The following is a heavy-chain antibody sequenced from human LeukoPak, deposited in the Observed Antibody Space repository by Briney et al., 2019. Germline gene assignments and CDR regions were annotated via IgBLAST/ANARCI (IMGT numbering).Heavy chain of an antibody. Sequence: PGGSLRLSCAASGFTFRDYVMNWVRQAPGKGLEWVSSLTGNGGSIYYADSVKGRFTISRDNSKNTLYLQMNSLRAEDTAVYYCAKGRGTTGFFDYWGQGTLVTVSS. J-gene: IGHJ4*02. CDR2: LTGNGGSI. D-gene: IGHD1-14*01. CDR1: GFTFRDYV. CDR3: AKGRGTTGFFDY. V-gene: IGHV3-23*01.